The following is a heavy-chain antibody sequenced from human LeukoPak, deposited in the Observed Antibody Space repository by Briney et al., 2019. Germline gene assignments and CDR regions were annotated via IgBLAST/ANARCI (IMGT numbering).Heavy chain of an antibody. CDR2: INEDGSQK. V-gene: IGHV3-7*01. D-gene: IGHD3-10*02. J-gene: IGHJ6*04. CDR1: GFTLSSYW. CDR3: AELGITMIGGV. Sequence: GGSLRLSCATSGFTLSSYWMTWIRQAPGKGLEWVASINEDGSQKDYVDSLRGRFTVSRDNAKNSLYLQMNSLRAEDTAVYYCAELGITMIGGVWGKGTTVTISS.